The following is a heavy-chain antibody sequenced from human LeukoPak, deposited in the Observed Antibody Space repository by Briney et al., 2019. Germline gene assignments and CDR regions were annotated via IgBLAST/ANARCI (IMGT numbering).Heavy chain of an antibody. D-gene: IGHD5-18*01. CDR1: GFTFSSYS. V-gene: IGHV3-21*01. J-gene: IGHJ4*02. CDR2: ISSSSSYI. Sequence: GGSLRLSCAASGFTFSSYSMNWVRQAPGKGLEWVSSISSSSSYIYYADSVKGRFTISRDNAKNSLYLQMNSLRAEDTAVYYCARDWEETAMVTFDYWGQGTLVTVSS. CDR3: ARDWEETAMVTFDY.